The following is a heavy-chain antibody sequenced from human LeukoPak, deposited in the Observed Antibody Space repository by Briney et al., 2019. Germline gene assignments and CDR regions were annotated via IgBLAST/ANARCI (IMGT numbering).Heavy chain of an antibody. CDR3: ARGNSSSWMTFDY. J-gene: IGHJ4*02. CDR2: IYYNGST. D-gene: IGHD6-13*01. Sequence: SETLSLTCTVSGGSISSGGYYWSWIRQHPGKGLEWIGYIYYNGSTYHNPSLKSRVTISQDTSKNQTSLNLSSVTAADTAVYYCARGNSSSWMTFDYWGQGTLVTVSS. CDR1: GGSISSGGYY. V-gene: IGHV4-31*03.